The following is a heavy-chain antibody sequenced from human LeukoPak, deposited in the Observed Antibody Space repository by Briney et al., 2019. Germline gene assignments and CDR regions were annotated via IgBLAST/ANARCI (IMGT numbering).Heavy chain of an antibody. CDR2: ISNSGGGT. Sequence: GGSLRLSCVASGFTFSSYNMNWVRQAPGKGLEWVSSISNSGGGTYYADSVKGRFTISRDNSKNTLYLQMNSLRAEDTAIYYCAKGVDAGGKYFFDHWGQGTLVTVS. V-gene: IGHV3-23*01. D-gene: IGHD1-26*01. J-gene: IGHJ4*02. CDR1: GFTFSSYN. CDR3: AKGVDAGGKYFFDH.